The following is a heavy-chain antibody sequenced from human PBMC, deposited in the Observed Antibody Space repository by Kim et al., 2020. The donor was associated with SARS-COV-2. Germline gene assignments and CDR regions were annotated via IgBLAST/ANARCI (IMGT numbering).Heavy chain of an antibody. J-gene: IGHJ5*02. V-gene: IGHV1-3*01. CDR3: ARVSGPGIAGP. Sequence: ASVKVSCKASGYTFTSYAMHWVRQAPGQRLEWMGWINAGNGNTKYSQKFQGRVTITRATSASTAYMELSSLRSEDTAVYYCARVSGPGIAGPWGQGTLVTVSS. CDR1: GYTFTSYA. CDR2: INAGNGNT. D-gene: IGHD6-13*01.